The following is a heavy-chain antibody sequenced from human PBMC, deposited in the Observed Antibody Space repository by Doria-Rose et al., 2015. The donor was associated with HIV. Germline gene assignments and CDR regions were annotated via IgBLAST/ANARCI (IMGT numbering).Heavy chain of an antibody. CDR3: ARIKSSRWYHKYYFDF. CDR1: GVSLSSPGVG. J-gene: IGHJ4*02. D-gene: IGHD6-13*01. V-gene: IGHV2-26*01. CDR2: MFSEDER. Sequence: QESGPVLVRPTETLTLTCTVSGVSLSSPGVGVSWIRQPPGKALEWLANMFSEDERSYKASLKSRLTISRGTSKSQVVLTMTDMDPVDTATYYCARIKSSRWYHKYYFDFWGQGTLVIVSA.